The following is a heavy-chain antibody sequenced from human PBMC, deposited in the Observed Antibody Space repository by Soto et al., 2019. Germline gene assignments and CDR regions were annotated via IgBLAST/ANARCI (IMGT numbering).Heavy chain of an antibody. Sequence: QVQLVQSGAEVKKPGASVKVSCKASGYTFTSYGISWVRQAPGQGLEWMGWISAYNGNTNYAQKLQGRVTMTTDTSTSTAYMELRSRRSDDTAVYYCARESQGYCSGGSCFIYYYYYGMDVWGQGTTVTVSS. J-gene: IGHJ6*02. CDR2: ISAYNGNT. CDR1: GYTFTSYG. CDR3: ARESQGYCSGGSCFIYYYYYGMDV. V-gene: IGHV1-18*01. D-gene: IGHD2-15*01.